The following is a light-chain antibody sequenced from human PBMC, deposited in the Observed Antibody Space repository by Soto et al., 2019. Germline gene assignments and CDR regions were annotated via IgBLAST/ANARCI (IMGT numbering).Light chain of an antibody. CDR3: QHYSAFSVT. CDR2: KAS. V-gene: IGKV1-5*03. J-gene: IGKJ1*01. Sequence: DIKMTQSPSTLSASVEDRVTITCRASQSIGDLLAWYQQKPGEAPKVLIYKASYLESGVPSRFSGSGSGTEFTLTISSLQPEDLATYYCQHYSAFSVTFGQGTKVDI. CDR1: QSIGDL.